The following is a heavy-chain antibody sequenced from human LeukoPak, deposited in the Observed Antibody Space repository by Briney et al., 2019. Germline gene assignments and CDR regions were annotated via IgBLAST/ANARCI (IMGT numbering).Heavy chain of an antibody. CDR1: GCTFSSYE. V-gene: IGHV3-48*03. D-gene: IGHD2-2*01. J-gene: IGHJ4*02. CDR2: ISSTGNTI. CDR3: ARDGARIVVPVPVDY. Sequence: GGSLRLSRAASGCTFSSYEMNWVRQAPGKGLEWVSYISSTGNTIYYADSVKGRFTISRENAKNSLYLQMNSLRAEDTAVYYCARDGARIVVPVPVDYWGQGNLVTVSS.